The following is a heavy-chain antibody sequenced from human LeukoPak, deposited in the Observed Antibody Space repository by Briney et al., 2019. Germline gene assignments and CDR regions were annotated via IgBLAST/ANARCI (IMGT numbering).Heavy chain of an antibody. Sequence: SVKVSCKASGGTFSSYAISWVRQAPGQGLEWMGGIIPIYGTANYAQEFQGRVTITADESTSTAYMELSSLRSEDTAVYYCASDPSGRFGELSTDYWGQGTLVTVSS. CDR1: GGTFSSYA. D-gene: IGHD3-10*01. CDR2: IIPIYGTA. J-gene: IGHJ4*02. CDR3: ASDPSGRFGELSTDY. V-gene: IGHV1-69*01.